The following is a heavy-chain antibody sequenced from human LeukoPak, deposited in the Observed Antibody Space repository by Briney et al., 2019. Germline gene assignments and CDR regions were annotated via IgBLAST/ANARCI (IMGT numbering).Heavy chain of an antibody. CDR2: ISSSGSTI. J-gene: IGHJ4*02. Sequence: GGSLRLSCAASGFTFSDYYLSWIRQAPGKGLEWVSYISSSGSTIYYADSVKGRFTISRDNAKNSLYLQMNSLRAEDTAVYYCARDKSGGATSFDYWGQGTLVTVSS. CDR3: ARDKSGGATSFDY. V-gene: IGHV3-11*01. D-gene: IGHD1-26*01. CDR1: GFTFSDYY.